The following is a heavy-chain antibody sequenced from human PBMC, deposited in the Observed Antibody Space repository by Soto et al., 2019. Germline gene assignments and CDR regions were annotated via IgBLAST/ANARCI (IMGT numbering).Heavy chain of an antibody. CDR2: IYYSGST. D-gene: IGHD2-8*01. CDR3: ARDVGYCTTGVCRDWFDP. CDR1: GGSISSYY. V-gene: IGHV4-59*01. J-gene: IGHJ5*02. Sequence: QVQLQESGPGLVKPSETLSLTCTVSGGSISSYYWSWIRQPPGKGLEWIGYIYYSGSTNYNPSLKSRVTRSVDTSKNQFYLKLSSVTAADTAVYYCARDVGYCTTGVCRDWFDPWGQGTLVTVSS.